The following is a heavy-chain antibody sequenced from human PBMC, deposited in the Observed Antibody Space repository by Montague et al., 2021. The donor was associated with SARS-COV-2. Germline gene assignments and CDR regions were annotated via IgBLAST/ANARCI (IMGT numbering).Heavy chain of an antibody. Sequence: SPRLSCAASDFSLDLSWMSWVRQAPGKGLEWVANIMADGSQKYYVDSVKGGFTISRDKAYKSVYLQMNSLGVEDTAVYYCAREKTVRGIYYFGMDVWGQGTTVTVSS. V-gene: IGHV3-7*03. CDR2: IMADGSQK. CDR3: AREKTVRGIYYFGMDV. CDR1: DFSLDLSW. J-gene: IGHJ6*02. D-gene: IGHD4-11*01.